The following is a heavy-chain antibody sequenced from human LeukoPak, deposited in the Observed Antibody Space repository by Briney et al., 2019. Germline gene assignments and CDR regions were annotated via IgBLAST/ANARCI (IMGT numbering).Heavy chain of an antibody. CDR3: VNMVSDSGVEGK. V-gene: IGHV3-74*01. CDR1: GFTFSKYY. CDR2: INGDGSHT. J-gene: IGHJ4*02. Sequence: GGSLRLSCAASGFTFSKYYMHWVRQAPGKGPVWISYINGDGSHTTYADSVKGRFTISRDNAINTVYLQMNSLRDEDTAIYYCVNMVSDSGVEGKWGQGTLVTVSS. D-gene: IGHD3-10*01.